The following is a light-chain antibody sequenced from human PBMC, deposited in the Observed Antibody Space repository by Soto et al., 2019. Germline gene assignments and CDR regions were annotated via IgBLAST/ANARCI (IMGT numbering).Light chain of an antibody. CDR1: SSDVGTYNL. CDR2: EGS. Sequence: QSALTQPASVSGSPGQSITISCTGSSSDVGTYNLVSWYQQHPGKAPKLIIYEGSKRPSGVSNRFSGSKSGNTASLTISGLQPEDEADYYCCSYAGSSTMVFGGGTQLTVL. CDR3: CSYAGSSTMV. J-gene: IGLJ2*01. V-gene: IGLV2-23*01.